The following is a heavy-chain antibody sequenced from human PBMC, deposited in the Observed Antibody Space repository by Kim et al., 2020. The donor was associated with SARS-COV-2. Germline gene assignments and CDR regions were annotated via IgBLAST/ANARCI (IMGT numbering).Heavy chain of an antibody. CDR2: IKKDGTEI. Sequence: GGSLRLSCAASGFTFSTYWMNWVRQAPGKGLEWVANIKKDGTEIYSVDSVRGRFIISRDNAKNSLYLQINSLRAEDTAVYYCSGGSGWLIDYWGHGTLV. CDR3: SGGSGWLIDY. J-gene: IGHJ4*01. V-gene: IGHV3-7*04. CDR1: GFTFSTYW. D-gene: IGHD6-19*01.